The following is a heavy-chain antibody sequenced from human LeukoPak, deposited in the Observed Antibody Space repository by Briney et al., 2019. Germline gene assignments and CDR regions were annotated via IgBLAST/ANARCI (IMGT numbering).Heavy chain of an antibody. V-gene: IGHV1-69*13. J-gene: IGHJ4*02. CDR1: GDTFTIYA. CDR3: ASTGSGSYFIERYYFDY. Sequence: SVKVSSTASGDTFTIYAISWVRQAPGQGLEWMGGIIPIFGTATYAQKFQGRVTITADDSTSTDYMELSSLRSEDTAVYYCASTGSGSYFIERYYFDYWGQGTLVTVSS. CDR2: IIPIFGTA. D-gene: IGHD3-10*01.